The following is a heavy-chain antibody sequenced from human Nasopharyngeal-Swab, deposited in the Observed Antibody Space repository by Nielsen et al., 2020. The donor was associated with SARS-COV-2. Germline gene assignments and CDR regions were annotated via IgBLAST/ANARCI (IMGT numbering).Heavy chain of an antibody. CDR2: ISAYNGNT. CDR3: ARRGSSSSPTNYYYYGMDV. D-gene: IGHD6-6*01. V-gene: IGHV1-18*01. Sequence: ASVKVSCKASGYTFTSYGISWVRQAPGQGLEWTGWISAYNGNTNYAQKLQGRVTMTTDTSTSTAYMELRSLRSDDTAVYYCARRGSSSSPTNYYYYGMDVWGQGTTVTVSS. CDR1: GYTFTSYG. J-gene: IGHJ6*02.